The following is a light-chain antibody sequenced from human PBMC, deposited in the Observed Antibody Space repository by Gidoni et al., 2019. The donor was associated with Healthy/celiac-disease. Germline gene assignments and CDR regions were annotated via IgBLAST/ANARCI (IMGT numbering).Light chain of an antibody. J-gene: IGKJ2*01. CDR1: QSVNSN. Sequence: ATLSCRASQSVNSNLAWYQQKPGQAPRLLIYGASTRATGIPVRFSGSGSGTEFTLTISSLQSEDFAVYYCQQYNNWPPYTFGQGTKLEIK. CDR2: GAS. V-gene: IGKV3-15*01. CDR3: QQYNNWPPYT.